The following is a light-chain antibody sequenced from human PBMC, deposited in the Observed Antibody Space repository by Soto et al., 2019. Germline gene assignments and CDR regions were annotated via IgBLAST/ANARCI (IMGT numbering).Light chain of an antibody. Sequence: EVMVSQSAGTGSLSQGESSTLSCRASQGVXGDYPAWYQQKPGQAPWLLXYGAFHRAAGIPDRLSGSGSGTDFTLPISRLEPEDFAVYYCQQYGSPTRPFGQVTKV. V-gene: IGKV3-20*01. CDR3: QQYGSPTRP. CDR2: GAF. J-gene: IGKJ1*01. CDR1: QGVXGDY.